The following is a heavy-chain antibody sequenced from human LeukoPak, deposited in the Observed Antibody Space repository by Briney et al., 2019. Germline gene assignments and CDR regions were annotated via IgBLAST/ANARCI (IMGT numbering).Heavy chain of an antibody. CDR3: AKALTYYYDSSGYFDAFDI. V-gene: IGHV3-23*01. D-gene: IGHD3-22*01. J-gene: IGHJ3*02. CDR2: VSGSGGST. Sequence: PGGSLRLSCAASGFTFNTYDMSWVRQAPGKGLEWVSGVSGSGGSTYYADSVKGRFTISRDNSKNTLYLQMNSLRAEDTAVYYCAKALTYYYDSSGYFDAFDIWGQGTMVTVSS. CDR1: GFTFNTYD.